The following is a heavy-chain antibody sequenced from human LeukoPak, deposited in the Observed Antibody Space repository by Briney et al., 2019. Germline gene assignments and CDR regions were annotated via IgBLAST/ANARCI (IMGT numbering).Heavy chain of an antibody. Sequence: GESLRLSCAASGFTFSSYAMHWVRQAPGKGLEWVSYISSSGSTIYYADSVKGRFTISRDNAKNSLYLQMNSLRAEDTAVYYCAKPLLRYFDYNWFDPWGQGTLVTVSS. CDR2: ISSSGSTI. CDR1: GFTFSSYA. D-gene: IGHD3-9*01. CDR3: AKPLLRYFDYNWFDP. V-gene: IGHV3-48*03. J-gene: IGHJ5*02.